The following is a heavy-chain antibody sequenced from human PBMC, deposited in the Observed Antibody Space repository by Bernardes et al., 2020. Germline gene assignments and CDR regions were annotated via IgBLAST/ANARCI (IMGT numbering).Heavy chain of an antibody. V-gene: IGHV3-7*01. D-gene: IGHD3-9*01. J-gene: IGHJ4*02. CDR3: AREENYDILTGSDY. CDR2: IKQDGSEK. CDR1: GFTFSSYW. Sequence: GGSLRRSCAASGFTFSSYWMSWVRQAPGQGLEWVANIKQDGSEKYYVDSVKGRFTISRDNAKNSLYLQMNSLRAEDTAVYYCAREENYDILTGSDYWGQGTLVTVSS.